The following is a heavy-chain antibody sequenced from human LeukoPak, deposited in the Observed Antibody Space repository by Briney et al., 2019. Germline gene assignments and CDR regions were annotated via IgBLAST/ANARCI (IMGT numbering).Heavy chain of an antibody. CDR3: ARVVGYYYGSGSQ. CDR1: GYTFTSYG. Sequence: ASVKVSCKASGYTFTSYGISWVRQAPGQGLEWMGWISAYNGNTNYAQKLQGRVTMTTDTSTSTDYMELRSLRSDDTAVYYCARVVGYYYGSGSQWGQGTMVTVSS. D-gene: IGHD3-10*01. CDR2: ISAYNGNT. V-gene: IGHV1-18*01. J-gene: IGHJ3*01.